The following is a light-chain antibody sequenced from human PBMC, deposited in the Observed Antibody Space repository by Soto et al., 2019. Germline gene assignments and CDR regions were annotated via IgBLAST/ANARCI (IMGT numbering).Light chain of an antibody. CDR3: SSYTSSVTLI. Sequence: QSALTQPASVSGSPGQSITISCTGTSSDVGGYNYVSWFQQHPGKAPKLMIYDVINRPSGVSNRFSGSKSGNTASLTISGLQAEDEADYYCSSYTSSVTLIFGGGNKLTVL. CDR2: DVI. V-gene: IGLV2-14*03. J-gene: IGLJ2*01. CDR1: SSDVGGYNY.